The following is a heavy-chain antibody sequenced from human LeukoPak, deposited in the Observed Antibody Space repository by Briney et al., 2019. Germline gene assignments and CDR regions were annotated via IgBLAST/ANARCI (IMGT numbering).Heavy chain of an antibody. V-gene: IGHV3-30*02. D-gene: IGHD3-9*01. CDR3: AKDRYYDIPFDY. CDR1: GFTFSSYG. J-gene: IGHJ4*02. Sequence: GGSLRLSCAASGFTFSSYGMHWVRQAPGKGLEWVAFIRYDGSNKYYADSVKGRFTISRDNSKNTLDLQMNSLRAEDTAVYYCAKDRYYDIPFDYWGQGTLVTVSS. CDR2: IRYDGSNK.